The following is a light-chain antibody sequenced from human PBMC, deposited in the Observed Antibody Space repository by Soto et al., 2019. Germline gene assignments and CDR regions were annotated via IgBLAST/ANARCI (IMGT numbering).Light chain of an antibody. Sequence: QSALTQPASVSGSPGQSITISCTGTSSDVGRYKLVSWYQQHPGKAPKLMIYDVTNRPSGVSNRFSGSKCGNTASLTISGLQAEDEADYYCSSYTTSTTLIFGGGTKLTVL. CDR2: DVT. CDR1: SSDVGRYKL. V-gene: IGLV2-14*03. CDR3: SSYTTSTTLI. J-gene: IGLJ2*01.